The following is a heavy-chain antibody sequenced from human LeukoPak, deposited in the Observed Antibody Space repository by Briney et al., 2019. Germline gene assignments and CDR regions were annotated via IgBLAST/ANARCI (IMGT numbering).Heavy chain of an antibody. CDR3: ARVGRGDYVWGSYSFDY. CDR2: ISYSGST. V-gene: IGHV4-59*01. CDR1: GGSISSYY. D-gene: IGHD3-16*01. J-gene: IGHJ4*02. Sequence: SETLSLTCTVSGGSISSYYWSWIRQPPGKGLEWIGYISYSGSTSCNPSLKSRVTISVDTSENQFSLKLSSVTASDTAVYYCARVGRGDYVWGSYSFDYWGQGTLVTVSS.